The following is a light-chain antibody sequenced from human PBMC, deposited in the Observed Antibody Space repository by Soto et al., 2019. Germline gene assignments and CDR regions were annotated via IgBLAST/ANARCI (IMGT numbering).Light chain of an antibody. Sequence: EIVLTQSPATLSLSPGERATLSCRASQSVSSYLAWYQQKPGQAPRLLIYDASNTATGIPARFSGSGSGTDFTLTISSLEPEDFAVYYCQQRSNWTPGLTFGGGTKVEIK. V-gene: IGKV3-11*01. CDR3: QQRSNWTPGLT. CDR2: DAS. J-gene: IGKJ4*01. CDR1: QSVSSY.